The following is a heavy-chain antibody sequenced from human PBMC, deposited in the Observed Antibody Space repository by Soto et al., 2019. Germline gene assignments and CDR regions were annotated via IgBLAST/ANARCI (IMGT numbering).Heavy chain of an antibody. J-gene: IGHJ6*02. D-gene: IGHD2-21*01. CDR1: GFTFSSYA. CDR3: ARRIPFGYGMDV. Sequence: EVQLVESGGGLVQPGGSLRLSCAASGFTFSSYAMHWVRQAPGKGLEYVSVITSNGGNTDYASFVKGRFTISRDNSKNTLYLPMGSLRAEDMAVYYCARRIPFGYGMDVWGQGTTVTVSS. V-gene: IGHV3-64*01. CDR2: ITSNGGNT.